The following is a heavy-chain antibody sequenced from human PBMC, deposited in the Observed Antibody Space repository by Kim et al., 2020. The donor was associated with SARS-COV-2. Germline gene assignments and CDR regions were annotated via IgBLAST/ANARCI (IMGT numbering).Heavy chain of an antibody. J-gene: IGHJ6*02. D-gene: IGHD3-16*01. Sequence: GGSLRLSCAASGFTFSSYGMHWVRQAPGKGLEWVAVIWYDGSNKYYADSVKGRFTISRDNSKNTLYLQMNSLRAEDTAVYYCAKDGGGPFYYYGMDVWGQGTTVTVSS. CDR1: GFTFSSYG. CDR3: AKDGGGPFYYYGMDV. V-gene: IGHV3-33*06. CDR2: IWYDGSNK.